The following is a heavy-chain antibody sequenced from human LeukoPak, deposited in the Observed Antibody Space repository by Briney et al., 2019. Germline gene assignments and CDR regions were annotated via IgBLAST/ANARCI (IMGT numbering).Heavy chain of an antibody. CDR1: GYSFSDYY. J-gene: IGHJ4*01. CDR2: INPDSGGT. Sequence: ASVKVSCKASGYSFSDYYIHWVRQAPGQGLEWMGWINPDSGGTNYAQNFQGRATLTRDTSISTAYMELSRLRSDDTAVYYCARAYYFGSGSSNSFDSWGQGTLVTVFS. CDR3: ARAYYFGSGSSNSFDS. D-gene: IGHD3-10*01. V-gene: IGHV1-2*02.